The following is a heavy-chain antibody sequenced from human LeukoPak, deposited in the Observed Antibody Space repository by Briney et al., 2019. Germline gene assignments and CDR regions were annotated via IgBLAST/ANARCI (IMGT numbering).Heavy chain of an antibody. J-gene: IGHJ5*02. Sequence: VASVKVSCKASGYAFTDYYVHWVRQAPGQGLEWMGWFNPDNGGTNSVLKFQGRVTMTGDTSMRTVYMELTRLRSDDTAVYYCARNHVAIQWFGEGGFDPWGQGTLVTVSS. CDR2: FNPDNGGT. D-gene: IGHD3-10*01. CDR1: GYAFTDYY. CDR3: ARNHVAIQWFGEGGFDP. V-gene: IGHV1-2*02.